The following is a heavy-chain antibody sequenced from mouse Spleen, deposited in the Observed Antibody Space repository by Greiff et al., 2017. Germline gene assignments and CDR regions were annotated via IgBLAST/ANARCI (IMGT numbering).Heavy chain of an antibody. J-gene: IGHJ3*01. CDR1: GFTFSDYG. Sequence: EVQGVESGGGLVKPGGSLKLSCAASGFTFSDYGMHWVRQAPEKGLEWVAYISSGSSTIYYADTVKGRFTISRDNAKNTLFLQMTSLRSEDTAMYYCARGSQRGFAYWGQGTLVTVSA. CDR2: ISSGSSTI. V-gene: IGHV5-17*01. CDR3: ARGSQRGFAY.